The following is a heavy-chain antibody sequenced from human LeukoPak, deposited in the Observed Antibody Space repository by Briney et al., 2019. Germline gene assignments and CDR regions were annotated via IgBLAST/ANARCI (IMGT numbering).Heavy chain of an antibody. CDR3: AKDHVPSSWRQRGEGVDFQH. CDR1: GFTFSSYA. J-gene: IGHJ1*01. D-gene: IGHD3-16*01. V-gene: IGHV3-23*01. Sequence: GGSLRLSCAASGFTFSSYAMSWVRQAPGKGLEWVSAISGSGGSTYYADSVKGRFTISRDNSKNTLYLQMNSLRAEDTAVYYCAKDHVPSSWRQRGEGVDFQHWGQGTLVTVSS. CDR2: ISGSGGST.